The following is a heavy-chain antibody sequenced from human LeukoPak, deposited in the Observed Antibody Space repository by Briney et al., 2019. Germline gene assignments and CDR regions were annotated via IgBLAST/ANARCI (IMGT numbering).Heavy chain of an antibody. V-gene: IGHV4-39*01. D-gene: IGHD6-19*01. J-gene: IGHJ4*02. CDR3: VTNGTVTVAGTKFNYFDY. CDR1: GGSISISTYY. Sequence: SETLSLTCTVSGGSISISTYYWGWIRQPPGKGLEWIGSIYHSGSTHYIPSLRSRVTMSVDTSKNQFTLKVTAVTAADTAVYYCVTNGTVTVAGTKFNYFDYWGQGALVTVSS. CDR2: IYHSGST.